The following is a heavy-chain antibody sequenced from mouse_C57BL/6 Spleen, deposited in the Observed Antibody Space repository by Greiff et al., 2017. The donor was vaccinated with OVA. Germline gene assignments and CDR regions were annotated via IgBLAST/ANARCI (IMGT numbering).Heavy chain of an antibody. Sequence: EVQLVESGPGLVKPSQSLSLTCSVTGYSITSGYYWNWIRQFPGNKLEWMGYISYDGSNNYNPSLKNRISITRDTSKNQFFLKLNSVTTEDTATYYCARGFLLYAMDYWGQGTSVTVSS. CDR2: ISYDGSN. CDR3: ARGFLLYAMDY. V-gene: IGHV3-6*01. J-gene: IGHJ4*01. CDR1: GYSITSGYY.